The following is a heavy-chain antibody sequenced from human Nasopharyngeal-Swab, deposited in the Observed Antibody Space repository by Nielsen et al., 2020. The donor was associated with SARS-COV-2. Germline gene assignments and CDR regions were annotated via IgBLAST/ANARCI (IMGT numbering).Heavy chain of an antibody. D-gene: IGHD1-26*01. Sequence: GGSPRLSCAASGFTFSNAWMSWVRQAPGKGLEWVGRITSKTDGGTTDYAAPVKGRFTISRDDSKNTLYLQMNSLKTEDTAVYYCTTGATSLGYYGMDVWGQGTTVTVSS. CDR1: GFTFSNAW. CDR3: TTGATSLGYYGMDV. V-gene: IGHV3-15*01. J-gene: IGHJ6*02. CDR2: ITSKTDGGTT.